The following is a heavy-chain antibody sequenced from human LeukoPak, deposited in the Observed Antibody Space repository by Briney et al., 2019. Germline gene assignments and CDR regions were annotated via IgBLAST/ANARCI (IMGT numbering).Heavy chain of an antibody. CDR2: ISSSSSYI. Sequence: GGSLRLSCAASGFTFSSYEMNWVRQAPGKGLEWVSSISSSSSYIYYADSVKGRFTISRDNAKNSLYLQMNSLRAEDTAVYYCARDRYGDYPFDYWGQGTLVTVSS. V-gene: IGHV3-21*01. D-gene: IGHD4-17*01. CDR3: ARDRYGDYPFDY. J-gene: IGHJ4*02. CDR1: GFTFSSYE.